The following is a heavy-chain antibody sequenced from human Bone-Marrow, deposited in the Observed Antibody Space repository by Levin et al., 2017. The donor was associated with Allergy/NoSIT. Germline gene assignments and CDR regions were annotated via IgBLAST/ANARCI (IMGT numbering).Heavy chain of an antibody. D-gene: IGHD2-15*01. Sequence: PGESLKISCAASGFTFSSYAMSWVRQAPGKGLEWVSAISGSGGSTYYADSVKGRFTISRDNSKNTLYLQMNSLRAEDTAVYYCAKDEEVVVAATPLDYWGQGTLVTVSS. CDR2: ISGSGGST. CDR3: AKDEEVVVAATPLDY. V-gene: IGHV3-23*01. CDR1: GFTFSSYA. J-gene: IGHJ4*02.